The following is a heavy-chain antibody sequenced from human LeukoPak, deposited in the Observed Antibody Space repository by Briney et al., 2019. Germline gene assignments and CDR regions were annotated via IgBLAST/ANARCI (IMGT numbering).Heavy chain of an antibody. V-gene: IGHV1-2*02. J-gene: IGHJ5*02. D-gene: IGHD3-3*02. CDR1: GYTFTDYS. CDR3: ARPISPRGHNWFDP. Sequence: ASVKVSCKASGYTFTDYSMHWVRQAPGQGLEWMGWINPNSGGTNYAQKFQGRVTMTRDTSIRTAYMELSRLRSDDTAVYYCARPISPRGHNWFDPWGQGTLVTVSS. CDR2: INPNSGGT.